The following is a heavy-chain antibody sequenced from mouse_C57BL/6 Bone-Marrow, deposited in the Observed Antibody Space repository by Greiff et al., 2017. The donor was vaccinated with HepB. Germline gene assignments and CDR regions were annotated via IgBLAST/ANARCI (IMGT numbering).Heavy chain of an antibody. CDR1: GYSITSGYY. V-gene: IGHV3-6*01. J-gene: IGHJ2*01. CDR3: SRDRGDDVGGYYFDY. Sequence: EVKLQESGPGLVKPSQSLSLTCSVTGYSITSGYYWNWIRQFPGNKLEWMGYISYDGSNNYNPSLKNRISITRDTSKNPFFLKLNSVTTEDTATYYCSRDRGDDVGGYYFDYWGQGTTLTVSS. D-gene: IGHD2-2*01. CDR2: ISYDGSN.